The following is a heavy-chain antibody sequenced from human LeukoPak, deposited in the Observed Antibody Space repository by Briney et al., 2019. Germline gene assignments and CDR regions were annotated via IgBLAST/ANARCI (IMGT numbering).Heavy chain of an antibody. Sequence: PSETLSLTCAVYGGSFSGYYWKWIRQPPGKGLEWIREINHSGSTDYNASLKSRVTISVDTSKNPFSLKLTSATAADTAVYFCARGFRDHGDHDRRFDSWGQGTLVTVSS. CDR3: ARGFRDHGDHDRRFDS. D-gene: IGHD4-17*01. J-gene: IGHJ4*02. V-gene: IGHV4-34*01. CDR1: GGSFSGYY. CDR2: INHSGST.